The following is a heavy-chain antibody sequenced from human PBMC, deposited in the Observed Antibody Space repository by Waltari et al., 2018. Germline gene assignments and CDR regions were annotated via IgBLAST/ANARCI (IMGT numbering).Heavy chain of an antibody. Sequence: QLQLQESGPGLVKPSETLSLTCTVSGGSISSSSYYWGWIRQPPGKGLEWIGSIYYSGSTDYTPSLKSRVTISVDTSKNQFSLKLSSVTAADTAVYYCASSYSSGWYSTFDYWGQGTLVTVSS. D-gene: IGHD6-19*01. CDR2: IYYSGST. CDR1: GGSISSSSYY. V-gene: IGHV4-39*01. CDR3: ASSYSSGWYSTFDY. J-gene: IGHJ4*02.